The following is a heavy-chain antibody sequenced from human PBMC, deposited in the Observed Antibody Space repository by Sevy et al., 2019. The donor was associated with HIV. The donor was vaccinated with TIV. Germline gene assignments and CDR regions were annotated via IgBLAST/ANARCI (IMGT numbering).Heavy chain of an antibody. Sequence: SETLSLTCTVSGGSVTTGYWSWIRQPPGKGPEWIGYVYDIGRTAYSPSLKSRVTISLDTTKNQFSLQLNSITAADTAVYYCARVRDYGSGSFSPWFGPWGQGTLVTFSS. J-gene: IGHJ5*02. D-gene: IGHD3-10*01. CDR1: GGSVTTGY. V-gene: IGHV4-59*02. CDR2: VYDIGRT. CDR3: ARVRDYGSGSFSPWFGP.